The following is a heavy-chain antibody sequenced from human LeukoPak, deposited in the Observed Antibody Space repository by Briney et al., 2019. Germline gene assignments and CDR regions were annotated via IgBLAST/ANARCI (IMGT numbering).Heavy chain of an antibody. CDR2: INHSGST. CDR1: GGSFSGYY. CDR3: ASIAVAGPRYYFDY. J-gene: IGHJ4*02. V-gene: IGHV4-34*01. D-gene: IGHD6-19*01. Sequence: SETLSLTCAVYGGSFSGYYWNWIRQPPGKGLEWIGEINHSGSTNYNPSLKSRVTISVDTSKNQFSLKLSSVTAADTAVYYCASIAVAGPRYYFDYWGQGTLVTVSS.